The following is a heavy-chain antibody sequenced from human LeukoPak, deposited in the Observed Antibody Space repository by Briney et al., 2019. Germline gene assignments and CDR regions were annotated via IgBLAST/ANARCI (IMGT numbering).Heavy chain of an antibody. CDR1: GGSISSYY. CDR2: IYYSGST. V-gene: IGHV4-59*01. Sequence: SETLSLTCTVSGGSISSYYWSWIRQPPGKGLEWIGYIYYSGSTNYNPSLKSRVTISVDTSKNQFSLKLSSVTAADTAVYYCARGKTTYYYDSSGSFDIWGQGTMVTVSS. CDR3: ARGKTTYYYDSSGSFDI. D-gene: IGHD3-22*01. J-gene: IGHJ3*02.